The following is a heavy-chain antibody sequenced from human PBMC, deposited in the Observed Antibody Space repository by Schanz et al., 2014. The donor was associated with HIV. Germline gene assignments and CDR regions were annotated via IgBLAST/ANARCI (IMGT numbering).Heavy chain of an antibody. CDR1: GFTLSSFT. D-gene: IGHD5-12*01. Sequence: EVQLLEFGGGSVRPGESLRLSCATSGFTLSSFTMNWVRQAPGKGLEWVSSISSSSSYTYYADSVKGRFAISRDNAKNSLFLQMNSLRAEDTAVYYCARVPRWLQPHFDYWGQGILVTVSS. J-gene: IGHJ4*02. CDR2: ISSSSSYT. V-gene: IGHV3-21*02. CDR3: ARVPRWLQPHFDY.